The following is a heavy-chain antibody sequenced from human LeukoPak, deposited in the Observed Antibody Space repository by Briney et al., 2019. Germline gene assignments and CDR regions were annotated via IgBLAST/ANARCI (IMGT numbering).Heavy chain of an antibody. Sequence: PSGTLSLSCAVAGGSISSSNWWSWVRQPPGKGLEWIGEIYHSGTTNYNPSLKSRVTISVDKSKSQFSLRVRSVTAADTAVYYCAAGIVMAGRLYFGYWGQGTLVTVSS. J-gene: IGHJ4*02. CDR1: GGSISSSNW. V-gene: IGHV4-4*02. CDR3: AAGIVMAGRLYFGY. D-gene: IGHD6-19*01. CDR2: IYHSGTT.